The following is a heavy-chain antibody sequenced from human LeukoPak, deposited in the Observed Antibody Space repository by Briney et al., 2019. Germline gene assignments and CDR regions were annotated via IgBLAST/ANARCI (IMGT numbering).Heavy chain of an antibody. D-gene: IGHD6-13*01. CDR2: ISYDGSNK. J-gene: IGHJ4*02. CDR3: AKGGGGSSSWYFDY. CDR1: GFTFSSYG. Sequence: PGRSLRLSCAASGFTFSSYGMHWVRQAPGKGLEWVAVISYDGSNKYYADSVKGRFTISRDNSKNTLYLQMNSLRAEDTAVYYCAKGGGGSSSWYFDYWGQGTLVTVSS. V-gene: IGHV3-30*18.